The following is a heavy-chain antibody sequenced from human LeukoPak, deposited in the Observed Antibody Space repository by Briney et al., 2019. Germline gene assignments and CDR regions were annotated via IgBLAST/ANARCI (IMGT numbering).Heavy chain of an antibody. V-gene: IGHV1-24*01. Sequence: ASVTVSFTVSGYTLTELSMHWVRQGPGKGSEWMGGFDPEDGETIYAQKFQGRVTMTEDTSTETAYMELSSLRSEDTAVYYCAIWVPHVGSWFGELSAFDIWGQGTMVTVSS. J-gene: IGHJ3*02. CDR1: GYTLTELS. D-gene: IGHD3-10*01. CDR2: FDPEDGET. CDR3: AIWVPHVGSWFGELSAFDI.